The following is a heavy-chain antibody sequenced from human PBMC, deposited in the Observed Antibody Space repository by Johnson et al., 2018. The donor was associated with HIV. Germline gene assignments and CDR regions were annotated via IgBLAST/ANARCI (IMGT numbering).Heavy chain of an antibody. CDR3: ARVPLDDWHSDAFDI. J-gene: IGHJ3*02. Sequence: QVQLVESGGGVVQPGRSLRLSCAASGFTFSSYAMHWVRQAPGNGLEWVAVISFDGHNEYYADSVKGRFTISRDNSKNTLYLQMNSLRAEDTAVYYCARVPLDDWHSDAFDIWGQGTMVTVSS. D-gene: IGHD1-1*01. CDR1: GFTFSSYA. CDR2: ISFDGHNE. V-gene: IGHV3-30*14.